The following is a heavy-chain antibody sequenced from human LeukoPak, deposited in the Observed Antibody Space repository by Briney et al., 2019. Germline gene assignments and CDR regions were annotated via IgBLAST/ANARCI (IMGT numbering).Heavy chain of an antibody. CDR3: ARVGRDLGIFDYFYMDV. J-gene: IGHJ6*03. CDR2: IKQDGGQK. Sequence: LSGGSLRLSCAASGFTFSSYWMSWVRQAPGKGLEWVANIKQDGGQKYYVDSVKGRFTISRDNAKSSLYLQLNNLRAEDTAVYYCARVGRDLGIFDYFYMDVWGRGTTVTVSS. D-gene: IGHD3-3*01. CDR1: GFTFSSYW. V-gene: IGHV3-7*01.